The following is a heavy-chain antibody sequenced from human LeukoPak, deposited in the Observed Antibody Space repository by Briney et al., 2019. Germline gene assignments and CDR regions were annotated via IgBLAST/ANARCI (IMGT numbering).Heavy chain of an antibody. CDR2: ISDNGGGT. V-gene: IGHV3-53*01. CDR1: GFTVSSNY. J-gene: IGHJ4*02. D-gene: IGHD4/OR15-4a*01. CDR3: AKESGALGAPLYDY. Sequence: GGSLRLFCAASGFTVSSNYMSWVRQAPGEGLEWVSGISDNGGGTYYADSVKGRFTISRDNSKNMLYLQMNSLRAEDTAVYYCAKESGALGAPLYDYWGQGILVTGSS.